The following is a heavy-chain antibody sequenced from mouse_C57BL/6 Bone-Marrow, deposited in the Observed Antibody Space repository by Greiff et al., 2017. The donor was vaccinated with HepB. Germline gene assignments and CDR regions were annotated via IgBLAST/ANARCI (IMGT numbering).Heavy chain of an antibody. D-gene: IGHD1-1*01. Sequence: VQLVESGAELARPGASVKLSCKASGYTFTSYGISWVKQRTGQGLEWIGEIYPRSGNTYYNEKFKGKATLTADKSSSTAYMELRSLTSEDSAVYFCARKYYYGSSYVLYAMDYWGQGTSVTVSS. CDR3: ARKYYYGSSYVLYAMDY. CDR1: GYTFTSYG. J-gene: IGHJ4*01. CDR2: IYPRSGNT. V-gene: IGHV1-81*01.